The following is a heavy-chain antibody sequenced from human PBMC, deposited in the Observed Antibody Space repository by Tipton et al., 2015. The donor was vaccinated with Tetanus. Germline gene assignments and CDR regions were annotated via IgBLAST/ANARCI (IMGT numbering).Heavy chain of an antibody. CDR1: GFTFGDYW. V-gene: IGHV3-7*01. J-gene: IGHJ4*02. Sequence: SGFTFGDYWMCWIRQAPGKGPEWVANIYQDGSDRYYVDSVKGRFTISRDNADNSLYLQMNSLRAEDTALYYCARDVKDAIVVASYWGQGTLVTVSS. CDR3: ARDVKDAIVVASY. D-gene: IGHD3-22*01. CDR2: IYQDGSDR.